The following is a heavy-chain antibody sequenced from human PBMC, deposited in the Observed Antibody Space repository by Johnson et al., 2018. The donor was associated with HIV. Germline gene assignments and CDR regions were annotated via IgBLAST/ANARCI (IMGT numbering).Heavy chain of an antibody. Sequence: VQLVESGGGLVKPGGSLRLSCAASGFTFDDYAMHWVRQAPGKGLEWVANIKQDGSEKYYVDSVKGRFTISRDNAKNSLYLQMNSLRAEDTAVYYCARDRGWELLLGAFDIWGQGTMVTVSS. CDR1: GFTFDDYA. V-gene: IGHV3-7*01. D-gene: IGHD1-26*01. CDR2: IKQDGSEK. J-gene: IGHJ3*02. CDR3: ARDRGWELLLGAFDI.